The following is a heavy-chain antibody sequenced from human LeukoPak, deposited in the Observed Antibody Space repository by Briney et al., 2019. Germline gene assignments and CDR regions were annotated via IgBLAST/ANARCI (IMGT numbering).Heavy chain of an antibody. CDR2: ISGSSGII. V-gene: IGHV3-48*01. J-gene: IGHJ3*02. D-gene: IGHD3-3*01. CDR3: ARPPSTFYYDFWSGYYSGAFDI. Sequence: GGSLRLSCAASGFTFNTYTMNWVRQAPGKGLEWVSYISGSSGIIDYADSVRGRFTISRDNAKNSLYLQMNSLRAEDTAVYYCARPPSTFYYDFWSGYYSGAFDIWGQGTMVTVSS. CDR1: GFTFNTYT.